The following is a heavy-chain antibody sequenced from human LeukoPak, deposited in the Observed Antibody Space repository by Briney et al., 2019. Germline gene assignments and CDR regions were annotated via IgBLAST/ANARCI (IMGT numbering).Heavy chain of an antibody. J-gene: IGHJ4*02. CDR2: ISWNSGSI. Sequence: GRSLRLSCAASGFTFDDYAMRWVRQAPGKGLEWVSGISWNSGSIGYADSVKGRFTISRDNAKNSLYLQMNSLRAEDTALYYCAKGNDYVWGSYRYTAFDYWGQGTLVTVSS. CDR1: GFTFDDYA. D-gene: IGHD3-16*02. V-gene: IGHV3-9*01. CDR3: AKGNDYVWGSYRYTAFDY.